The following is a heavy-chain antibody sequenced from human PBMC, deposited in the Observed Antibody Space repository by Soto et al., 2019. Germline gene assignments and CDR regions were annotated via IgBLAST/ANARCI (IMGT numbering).Heavy chain of an antibody. CDR3: ARPLAAATPYYYYGMDV. CDR1: GYTFTSYY. CDR2: INPSGGST. D-gene: IGHD6-13*01. Sequence: QVQLVQSGAEVKKPGASVKVSCKASGYTFTSYYMHWVRQAPGQGLEWMGIINPSGGSTSYAQKFQGRVTMTRDTSPSTVYMELSSLRSEDTAVYYCARPLAAATPYYYYGMDVWGQGTTVTVSS. J-gene: IGHJ6*02. V-gene: IGHV1-46*01.